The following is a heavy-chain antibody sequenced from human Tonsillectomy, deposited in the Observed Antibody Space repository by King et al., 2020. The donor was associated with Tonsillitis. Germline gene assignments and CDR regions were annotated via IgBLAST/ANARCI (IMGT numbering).Heavy chain of an antibody. Sequence: QLVQSGGGLVQPGGSLRLSCAASGFIFSSYWMSWVRQAPGKGLEWVANIKQDGSEKYYVDSVKGRFTISRDNAKNSLCLQMNSLRAEDTAVYYCARKTYVMDVWGQGTTVTVSS. CDR2: IKQDGSEK. CDR3: ARKTYVMDV. CDR1: GFIFSSYW. J-gene: IGHJ6*02. V-gene: IGHV3-7*03.